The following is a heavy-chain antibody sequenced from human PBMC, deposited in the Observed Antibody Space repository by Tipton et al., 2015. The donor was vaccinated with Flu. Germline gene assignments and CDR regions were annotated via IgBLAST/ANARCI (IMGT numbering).Heavy chain of an antibody. CDR1: GGSISSYY. J-gene: IGHJ6*02. CDR3: ARDPSRYYYDSSGMDV. Sequence: LRLSCTVSGGSISSYYWSWIRQPAGKGLEWIGRIYTSGSTNYNPSLKSRVTISVDTSKNQFSLKLSSVTAADTAVYYCARDPSRYYYDSSGMDVWGQGTTVTVSS. V-gene: IGHV4-4*07. D-gene: IGHD3-22*01. CDR2: IYTSGST.